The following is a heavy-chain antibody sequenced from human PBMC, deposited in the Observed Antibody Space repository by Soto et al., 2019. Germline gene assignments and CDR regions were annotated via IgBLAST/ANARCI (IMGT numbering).Heavy chain of an antibody. D-gene: IGHD6-19*01. CDR2: IYHSGST. J-gene: IGHJ5*02. CDR1: GGSISSGCYS. CDR3: ARVKGGWGFDP. Sequence: SETLSLTCAVSGGSISSGCYSWSWIRQPPGKGLEWIGYIYHSGSTYYNPSLKSRVTISVDRSKNQFSLKLSSVTAADTAVYYCARVKGGWGFDPWGQGTLVT. V-gene: IGHV4-30-2*01.